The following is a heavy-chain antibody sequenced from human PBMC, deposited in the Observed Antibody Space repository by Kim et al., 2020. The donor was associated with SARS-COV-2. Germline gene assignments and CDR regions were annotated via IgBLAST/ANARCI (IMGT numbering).Heavy chain of an antibody. J-gene: IGHJ6*02. V-gene: IGHV4-39*01. D-gene: IGHD3-16*01. CDR3: ARRSDDYYYYGMDV. Sequence: PSLKRRVTISVDTSKNQFSLKLSSVTAADTAVYYCARRSDDYYYYGMDVWGQGTTVTVSS.